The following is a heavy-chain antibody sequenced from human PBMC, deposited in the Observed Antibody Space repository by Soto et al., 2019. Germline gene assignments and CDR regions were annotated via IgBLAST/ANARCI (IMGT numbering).Heavy chain of an antibody. J-gene: IGHJ6*02. D-gene: IGHD3-3*01. CDR3: ARGPDFGVAPGYYGMDV. Sequence: GGSLRLSCAASGFTFSSYSMNWVRQAPGKGLEWVSSISSSSSYIYYADSVKGRFTISRDNAKNSLYLQMNSLRAEDTAVYYCARGPDFGVAPGYYGMDVWGQGTTVTVSS. CDR1: GFTFSSYS. CDR2: ISSSSSYI. V-gene: IGHV3-21*01.